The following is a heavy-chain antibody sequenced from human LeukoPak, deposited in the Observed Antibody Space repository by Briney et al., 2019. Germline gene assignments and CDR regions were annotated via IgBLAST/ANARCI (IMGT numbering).Heavy chain of an antibody. J-gene: IGHJ4*02. CDR1: GFTFSSYS. CDR3: ARVQIVGATYDY. CDR2: ISSSSSYI. Sequence: RGSLRLSRAASGFTFSSYSMNWVRQAPGKGLEWVSSISSSSSYIYYADSVKGRFTISRDNAKNSLYLQMNSLRAEDTAVYYCARVQIVGATYDYWGQGTLVTVSS. V-gene: IGHV3-21*01. D-gene: IGHD1-26*01.